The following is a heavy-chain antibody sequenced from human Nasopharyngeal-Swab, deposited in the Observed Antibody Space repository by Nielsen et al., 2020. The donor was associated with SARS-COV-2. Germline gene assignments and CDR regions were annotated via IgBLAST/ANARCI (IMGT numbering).Heavy chain of an antibody. D-gene: IGHD3-10*01. Sequence: ASVKVSCKASGYTFTSYAMNWVRQAPGQGLEWMGWINTNTGNPTYAQGFKGRFVFSLDTSVSTAYLQISSLKAEDTAVYYCARDAVLLWFGSRGGDYYYMDVWGKGTTVTVSS. J-gene: IGHJ6*03. CDR2: INTNTGNP. CDR1: GYTFTSYA. V-gene: IGHV7-4-1*02. CDR3: ARDAVLLWFGSRGGDYYYMDV.